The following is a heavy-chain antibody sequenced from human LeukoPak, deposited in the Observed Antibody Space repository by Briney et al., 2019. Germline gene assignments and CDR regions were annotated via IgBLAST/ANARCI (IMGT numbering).Heavy chain of an antibody. Sequence: KTGGSLRLSCAASGFTFSDYYMSWIRQAPGRGLEWVSYISSSGSTIYYADSVKGRFTISRDNAKNSLYLQMNSLRAEDTAVYYCARDQGLFRGAAAGMIWFDPWGQGTLVTVSS. V-gene: IGHV3-11*01. J-gene: IGHJ5*02. CDR3: ARDQGLFRGAAAGMIWFDP. CDR1: GFTFSDYY. D-gene: IGHD6-13*01. CDR2: ISSSGSTI.